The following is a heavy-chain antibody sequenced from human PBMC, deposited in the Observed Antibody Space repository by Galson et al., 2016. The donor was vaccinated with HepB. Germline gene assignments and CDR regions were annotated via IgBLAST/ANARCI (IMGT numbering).Heavy chain of an antibody. CDR1: GGSISSSSYY. Sequence: LSLTCTVSGGSISSSSYYWGWIRQPPGKGLEWIGGIYYSGSTYYNPSLKSRVTISVDTSKNQFSLKLSSVTAADTAVYYCARRAATYDSSGYYYGADGDYWGQGTLVTVSS. CDR2: IYYSGST. J-gene: IGHJ4*02. D-gene: IGHD3-22*01. CDR3: ARRAATYDSSGYYYGADGDY. V-gene: IGHV4-39*01.